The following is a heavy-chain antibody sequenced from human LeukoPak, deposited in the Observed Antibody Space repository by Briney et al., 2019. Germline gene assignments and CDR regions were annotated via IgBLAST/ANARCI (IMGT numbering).Heavy chain of an antibody. CDR2: IYPGDSGT. CDR1: GSRFTSYW. J-gene: IGHJ5*02. V-gene: IGHV5-51*01. Sequence: GASLKISFKGSGSRFTSYWIGWGRQMPGKGLEWMGIIYPGDSGTRYSPSFQGQVTISADKSISTAYLQWSSLKASDTAMYYCARRGSGWYGGYNWFDPWGQGTLVTVSS. D-gene: IGHD6-19*01. CDR3: ARRGSGWYGGYNWFDP.